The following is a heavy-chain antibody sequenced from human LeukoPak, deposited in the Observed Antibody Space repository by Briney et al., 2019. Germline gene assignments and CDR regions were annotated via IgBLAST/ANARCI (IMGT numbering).Heavy chain of an antibody. CDR2: IDPDGSDI. J-gene: IGHJ4*02. V-gene: IGHV3-7*04. CDR3: IRGSSSY. Sequence: GGSLRLSCAVSGLTISKSWMSWVRQAPGKGLEWVANIDPDGSDIYYVDSVEGRFTVSRDNAKNSLYLQMNSLRVGDTGTYYCIRGSSSYWGQGTLVTV. CDR1: GLTISKSW.